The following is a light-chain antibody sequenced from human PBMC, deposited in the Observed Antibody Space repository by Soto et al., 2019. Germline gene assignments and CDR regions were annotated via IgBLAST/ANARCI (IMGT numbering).Light chain of an antibody. CDR1: QSVSSN. Sequence: EIVMTQSPVTLSVSPGERATLSCRASQSVSSNLAWHQQKPGQAPRLLIYQTSARATGIPARFSGSGSGTDFTLTISNLQSEDFALYYCQHYSGWPPVFGQGTKVEIK. CDR3: QHYSGWPPV. CDR2: QTS. J-gene: IGKJ2*01. V-gene: IGKV3-15*01.